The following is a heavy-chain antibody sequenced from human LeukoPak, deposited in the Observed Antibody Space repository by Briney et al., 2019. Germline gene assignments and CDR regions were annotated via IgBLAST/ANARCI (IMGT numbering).Heavy chain of an antibody. Sequence: GGSLRLSCAASGSTFSSYAMSWVRQAPGKGLEWVSFISSSSGSIYYADSVKGRITISRDNAKNSLYLQMNSLRAEDTAVYYCAKVLDPPYYFDYWGQGTLVTVSS. V-gene: IGHV3-48*04. D-gene: IGHD1-1*01. J-gene: IGHJ4*02. CDR3: AKVLDPPYYFDY. CDR2: ISSSSGSI. CDR1: GSTFSSYA.